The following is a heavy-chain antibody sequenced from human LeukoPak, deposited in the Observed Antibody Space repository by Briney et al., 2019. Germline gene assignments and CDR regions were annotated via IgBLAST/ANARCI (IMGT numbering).Heavy chain of an antibody. D-gene: IGHD2-15*01. CDR1: GYTFTGYY. CDR2: INPNSGGT. Sequence: GASVKVSCKASGYTFTGYYMHWVRQAPGQGLEWMGRINPNSGGTNYAQKFQGRVTMTRDTSTSTVYMEPSSLRSEDTAVYYCARADRRSGNDYWGQGTLVTVSS. CDR3: ARADRRSGNDY. J-gene: IGHJ4*02. V-gene: IGHV1-2*06.